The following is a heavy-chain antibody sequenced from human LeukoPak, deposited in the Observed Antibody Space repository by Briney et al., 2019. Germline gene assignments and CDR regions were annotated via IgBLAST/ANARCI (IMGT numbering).Heavy chain of an antibody. J-gene: IGHJ5*02. CDR2: ISAYNGNT. V-gene: IGHV1-18*04. CDR1: GYTFTGYY. D-gene: IGHD5-24*01. Sequence: ASVKVSCTASGYTFTGYYMRWVRQAPGQGLEWMGWISAYNGNTNYAQKLQGRVTMTTDTSTSTAYMELRSLRSDDTAVYYCAREMATIFGPWGQGTLVTVSS. CDR3: AREMATIFGP.